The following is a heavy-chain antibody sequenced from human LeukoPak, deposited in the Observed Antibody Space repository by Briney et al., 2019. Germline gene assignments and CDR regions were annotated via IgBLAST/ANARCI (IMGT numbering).Heavy chain of an antibody. CDR2: IYYSGST. CDR3: AGSGTTPNLFDY. CDR1: GGSISSYY. J-gene: IGHJ4*02. V-gene: IGHV4-59*08. D-gene: IGHD3-10*01. Sequence: SETLSLTCTVSGGSISSYYWSWIRQPPGKGLEWIGYIYYSGSTNYNPSLKSRLTISVDTSKNQFSLKLSSVTAADTAVYYCAGSGTTPNLFDYWGQGTLVTVSS.